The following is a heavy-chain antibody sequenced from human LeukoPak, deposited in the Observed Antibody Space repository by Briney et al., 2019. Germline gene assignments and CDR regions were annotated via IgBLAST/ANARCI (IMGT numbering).Heavy chain of an antibody. CDR1: GFTFSDYY. D-gene: IGHD4-17*01. V-gene: IGHV3-11*04. Sequence: PGGSLRLSCVASGFTFSDYYMSWIRQAPGKGLEWVSYISSGDTTVDYADSLKGRFTISRDNAKNSLFLQMNSLRAEDTAVYYCAKDLHPTVTHGLDYWGQGTLVTVSS. CDR2: ISSGDTTV. CDR3: AKDLHPTVTHGLDY. J-gene: IGHJ4*02.